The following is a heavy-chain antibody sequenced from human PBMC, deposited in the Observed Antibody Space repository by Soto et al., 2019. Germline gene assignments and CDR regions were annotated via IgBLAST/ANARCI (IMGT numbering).Heavy chain of an antibody. CDR2: INPNSGGT. CDR3: ARDKIVAGHYYCCMDV. CDR1: GYTFTGYY. V-gene: IGHV1-2*02. J-gene: IGHJ6*02. D-gene: IGHD2-15*01. Sequence: AAVKVSCKASGYTFTGYYMHWVRQAPGQGLEWIGWINPNSGGTNYAQKFQGRVTMTRDTSIRTAYMELSRMRSDDTAVDYCARDKIVAGHYYCCMDVWGQGTTVTVSS.